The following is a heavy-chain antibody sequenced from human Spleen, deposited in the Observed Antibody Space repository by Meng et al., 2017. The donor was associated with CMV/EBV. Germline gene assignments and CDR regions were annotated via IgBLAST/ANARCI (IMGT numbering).Heavy chain of an antibody. CDR3: ARGPSITVGGVIIWPLED. CDR2: ITPAFEAA. V-gene: IGHV1-69*05. J-gene: IGHJ4*02. CDR1: TFSSSS. Sequence: TFSSSSLMWVRQAPGQGLEWMGGITPAFEAADYARKYRDRVTITTDDSATTAYMEMSSLGAEDTAVYFCARGPSITVGGVIIWPLEDWGQGTLVTVSS. D-gene: IGHD3-16*02.